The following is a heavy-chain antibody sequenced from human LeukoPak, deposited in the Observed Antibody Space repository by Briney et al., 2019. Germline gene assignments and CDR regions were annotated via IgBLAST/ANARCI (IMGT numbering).Heavy chain of an antibody. Sequence: PGGALRLSCAGSGFTFSDFWMTWVRQTPGKGLEWVANIKEDGTEKNLVDSVKGRFTISRDNTKNLLFLEMNNLRGDDTVIYYCVRESRPGGAMGLYHNLDYWGQGTLVAVSS. V-gene: IGHV3-7*01. CDR1: GFTFSDFW. CDR2: IKEDGTEK. D-gene: IGHD1-1*01. J-gene: IGHJ4*02. CDR3: VRESRPGGAMGLYHNLDY.